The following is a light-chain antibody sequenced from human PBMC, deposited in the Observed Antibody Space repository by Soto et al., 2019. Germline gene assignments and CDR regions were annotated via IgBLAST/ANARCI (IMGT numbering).Light chain of an antibody. Sequence: QSALTQPPSASGCPGQSGTISCTGTSNDFGGYNYVSWYQQHPGKAPKLIIFEVSERPSGVPDRFSGSKSGSTASLTVSGLQAEDEADYYFSSYGGSNYVFVTGPKVTVL. CDR1: SNDFGGYNY. CDR2: EVS. CDR3: SSYGGSNYV. V-gene: IGLV2-8*01. J-gene: IGLJ1*01.